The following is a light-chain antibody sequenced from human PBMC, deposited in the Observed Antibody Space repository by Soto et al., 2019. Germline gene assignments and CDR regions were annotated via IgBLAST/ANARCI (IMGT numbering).Light chain of an antibody. Sequence: EIVLTQSPATLSLSPGERATLSCRASQSVSRHLAWYQQKPGQAPRLLIYDASNRATGIPARFSGSGSGTDFTLTISSLEAEDSAAYYFQQRSNWLTFGGGTKVEIK. CDR2: DAS. CDR1: QSVSRH. J-gene: IGKJ4*01. V-gene: IGKV3-11*01. CDR3: QQRSNWLT.